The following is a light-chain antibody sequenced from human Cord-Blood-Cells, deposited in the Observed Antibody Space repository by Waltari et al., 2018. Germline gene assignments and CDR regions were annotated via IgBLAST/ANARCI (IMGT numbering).Light chain of an antibody. CDR3: SSYTSSSNWV. CDR2: DVS. V-gene: IGLV2-14*01. CDR1: SSDVRGFNY. Sequence: QSALAQPASVSGSSGHSITISCTGTSSDVRGFNYVSCYQQHPGKAPKLMIYDVSNRPSGVSNRFSGSKSGNTASLTISGLQAEDEADYYCSSYTSSSNWVFGGGTKLTVL. J-gene: IGLJ3*02.